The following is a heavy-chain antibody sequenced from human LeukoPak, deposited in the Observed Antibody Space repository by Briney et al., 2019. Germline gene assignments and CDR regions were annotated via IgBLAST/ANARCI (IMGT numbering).Heavy chain of an antibody. J-gene: IGHJ3*02. CDR3: ARDRHGYSSSWSFDI. V-gene: IGHV4-39*07. D-gene: IGHD6-13*01. CDR2: ISYGGSP. CDR1: GGSISSSSSY. Sequence: PSETLSLTCIVSGGSISSSSSYWGWIRQPPGRGLEWIGSISYGGSPYYTPSLKSRVTISVDTSKNQFSLKLRSVTAADTAVYYCARDRHGYSSSWSFDIWGQETVVSVSS.